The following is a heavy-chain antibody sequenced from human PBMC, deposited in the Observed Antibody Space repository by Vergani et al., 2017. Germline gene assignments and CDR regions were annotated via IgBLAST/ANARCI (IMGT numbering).Heavy chain of an antibody. CDR1: GGSMSDFN. CDR2: IYPNGNG. D-gene: IGHD2-21*01. CDR3: ARGNCGVNCQKYNWLAP. J-gene: IGHJ5*02. Sequence: QVHLQESGPGVVKPSDTLSLTCTVSGGSMSDFNWTWIRQPAGGGLEWIGRIYPNGNGNYNESLRSRLTMSIDTSRSQFSLSLSSVTAADTAVYYCARGNCGVNCQKYNWLAPWCRGILVTVYS. V-gene: IGHV4-4*07.